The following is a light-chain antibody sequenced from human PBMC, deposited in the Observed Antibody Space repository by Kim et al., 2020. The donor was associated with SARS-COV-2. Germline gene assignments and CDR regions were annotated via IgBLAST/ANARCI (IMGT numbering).Light chain of an antibody. CDR2: EDN. J-gene: IGLJ3*02. Sequence: GKTVTSSCTRSGGSMASNYVQWYQQRPGSAPTTVIYEDNQRPSGVPERFSGSIDSSSNAASLTISGLKTEDEADYYCQSYDSSNWVFGGGTQLTVL. CDR1: GGSMASNY. V-gene: IGLV6-57*03. CDR3: QSYDSSNWV.